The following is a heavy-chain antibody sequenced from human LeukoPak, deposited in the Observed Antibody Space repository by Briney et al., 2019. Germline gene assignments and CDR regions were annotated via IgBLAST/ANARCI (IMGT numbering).Heavy chain of an antibody. D-gene: IGHD3-9*01. CDR1: GFTFSSYW. Sequence: GGSLRLSCAASGFTFSSYWMHWVRQAPGKGLVWVSRINSDGSSTSYADSVKGRSTISRDNAKNTLYLQMNSLRAEDTAVYYCARDRVLRYFDWYAFDIWGQGTMVTVSS. V-gene: IGHV3-74*01. J-gene: IGHJ3*02. CDR3: ARDRVLRYFDWYAFDI. CDR2: INSDGSST.